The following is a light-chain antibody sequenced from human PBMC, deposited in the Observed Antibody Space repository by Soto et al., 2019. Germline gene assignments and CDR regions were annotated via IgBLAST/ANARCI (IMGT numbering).Light chain of an antibody. CDR2: DVT. Sequence: QSVLTQPRSVSGSPGQSVTISCTGTSSDVGGYNYVSWYQQHPGKAPKLMIYDVTKRPSGVPDRFSGSKSGNTASLTISGLQAEDEADYYCCSSAGGPWVFGGGTQLTVL. V-gene: IGLV2-11*01. CDR1: SSDVGGYNY. CDR3: CSSAGGPWV. J-gene: IGLJ3*02.